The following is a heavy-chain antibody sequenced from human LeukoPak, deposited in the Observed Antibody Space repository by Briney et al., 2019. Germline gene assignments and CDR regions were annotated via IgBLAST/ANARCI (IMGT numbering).Heavy chain of an antibody. D-gene: IGHD3-10*01. CDR2: IYYSGST. CDR3: ASLPIGSGSYDERGFGY. Sequence: SETLSLTCTVSGGSISSSSYYWGWIRQPPGKGLEWIGSIYYSGSTYYNPSLKSRVTISVDTSKNQFSLKLSSVTAADTAVYYCASLPIGSGSYDERGFGYWGQGTLVTVSS. V-gene: IGHV4-39*07. J-gene: IGHJ4*02. CDR1: GGSISSSSYY.